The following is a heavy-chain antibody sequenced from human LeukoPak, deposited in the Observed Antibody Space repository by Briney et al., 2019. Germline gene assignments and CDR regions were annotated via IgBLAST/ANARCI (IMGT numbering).Heavy chain of an antibody. D-gene: IGHD3-16*02. J-gene: IGHJ3*02. CDR3: ARGLMITFGGVIATDAFDI. Sequence: GGSLRLSRAASGFTFSSYSMNWVRQAPGKGLEWVSSISSSSSYIYYADSVKGRFTISRDNAKNSLYLQMNSLRAEDTAVYYCARGLMITFGGVIATDAFDIWGQGTMVTVSS. CDR2: ISSSSSYI. CDR1: GFTFSSYS. V-gene: IGHV3-21*01.